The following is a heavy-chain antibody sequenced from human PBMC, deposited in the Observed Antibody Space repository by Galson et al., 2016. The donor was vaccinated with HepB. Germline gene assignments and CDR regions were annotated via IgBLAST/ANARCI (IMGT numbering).Heavy chain of an antibody. V-gene: IGHV4-34*01. J-gene: IGHJ5*01. Sequence: LRLPCAASGFTFSSYYMHWVRQPPGKGLEWIGEIYHSGSTNYNPSLQSRVTISVDKSKNQFSLNLSPVTAADTAVYYCATGPPPKRLDSWGQGILVTVSS. CDR3: ATGPPPKRLDS. CDR1: GFTFSSYY. CDR2: IYHSGST.